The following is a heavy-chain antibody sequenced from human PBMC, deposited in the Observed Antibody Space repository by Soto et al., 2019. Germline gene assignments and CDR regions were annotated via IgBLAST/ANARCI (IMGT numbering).Heavy chain of an antibody. V-gene: IGHV4-34*01. CDR3: ARGPLSYDYIWGSYRNPFGY. D-gene: IGHD3-16*02. J-gene: IGHJ4*02. CDR1: GGYFSGYD. Sequence: SETLSLTCTVYGGYFSGYDWSWIRQPPGKGLEWIGEINHSGSTNYNPSLKSRVTISVDTSKNQFSLKLSSVTAADTAVYYCARGPLSYDYIWGSYRNPFGYWGQGTLVTVSS. CDR2: INHSGST.